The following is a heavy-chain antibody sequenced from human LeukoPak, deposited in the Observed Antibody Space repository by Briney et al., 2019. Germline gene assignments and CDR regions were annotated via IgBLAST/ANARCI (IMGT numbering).Heavy chain of an antibody. J-gene: IGHJ4*02. V-gene: IGHV3-30-3*01. D-gene: IGHD3-16*01. Sequence: SCRASGYTFTAYYIHWVRQAPGKGLEWVAVISYDGSNKYYADSVKGRFTISRDNSKNTLYLQMNSLRAEDTAVYYCARDWGLRTYDYWGQGTLVTVSS. CDR3: ARDWGLRTYDY. CDR2: ISYDGSNK. CDR1: GYTFTAYY.